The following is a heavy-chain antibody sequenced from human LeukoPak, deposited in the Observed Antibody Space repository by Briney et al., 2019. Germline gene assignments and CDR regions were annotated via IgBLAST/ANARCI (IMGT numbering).Heavy chain of an antibody. Sequence: GGSLRLSCVASGFTFSTYWMHWVRQTPGKGPVWVSRVSGDGSSISYADSVKGRSTISRDNARNTLYLQMNSLRAEDTAVYYCTRGRGGNFRFDYWGQGTLVTVSA. V-gene: IGHV3-74*01. D-gene: IGHD4-23*01. CDR1: GFTFSTYW. CDR2: VSGDGSSI. J-gene: IGHJ4*02. CDR3: TRGRGGNFRFDY.